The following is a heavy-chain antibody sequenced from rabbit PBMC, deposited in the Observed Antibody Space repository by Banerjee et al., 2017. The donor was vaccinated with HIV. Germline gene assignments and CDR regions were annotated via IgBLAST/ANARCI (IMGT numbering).Heavy chain of an antibody. Sequence: QEQLVESGGGLVQPGGSLKLSCKVSGFDFSSGGVSWVRQAPGKGLEWISCIAGVSSAFTYSATWAKGRFTCSKTSSTTVTLQMTSLTVADTATYFCGGDLAGAIGWNFNLWGQGTLVTVS. CDR3: GGDLAGAIGWNFNL. CDR2: IAGVSSAFT. J-gene: IGHJ4*01. D-gene: IGHD4-1*01. CDR1: GFDFSSGG. V-gene: IGHV1S45*01.